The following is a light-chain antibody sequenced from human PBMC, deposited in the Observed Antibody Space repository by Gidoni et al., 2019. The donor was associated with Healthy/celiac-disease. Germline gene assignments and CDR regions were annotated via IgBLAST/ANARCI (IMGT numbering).Light chain of an antibody. V-gene: IGLV4-69*01. CDR2: LNSDGSH. CDR3: QTWGTGIQV. J-gene: IGLJ2*01. CDR1: SGHSSYA. Sequence: QLVLTQSPSASASLGASVKLTCTLYSGHSSYAIAWHQQQPEKGPRYLMKLNSDGSHSKGDGIPDRFSGSSSGAERYLTISSLQSEDEADYYCQTWGTGIQVFGGGTKLTVL.